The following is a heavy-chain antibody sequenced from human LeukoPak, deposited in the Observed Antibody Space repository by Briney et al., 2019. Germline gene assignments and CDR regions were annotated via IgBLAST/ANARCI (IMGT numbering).Heavy chain of an antibody. D-gene: IGHD6-19*01. V-gene: IGHV4-59*01. J-gene: IGHJ6*03. Sequence: PSETLSLTCTVSGGSIGSYYWSWIRQPPGKGLEWIGYIYYSGSTNYNPSLKSRVTISVDTSKNQFSLKLSSVTAADTAVYYRATAVAGNYYYYYMDVWGKGTTVTISS. CDR1: GGSIGSYY. CDR2: IYYSGST. CDR3: ATAVAGNYYYYYMDV.